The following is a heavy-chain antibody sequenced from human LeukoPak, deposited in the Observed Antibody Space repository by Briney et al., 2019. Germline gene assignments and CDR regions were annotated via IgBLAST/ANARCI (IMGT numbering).Heavy chain of an antibody. CDR3: ARVDYTGDY. CDR1: GFNFSTYN. Sequence: GGSLRLSCAVSGFNFSTYNMNWVRQAPGKGLEWVSYISTSSRTIYYADSVKGRFTISRDNAKNSLYLQMNSLRAEDTAVYYCARVDYTGDYWGQGTLVTVSS. V-gene: IGHV3-48*01. J-gene: IGHJ4*02. CDR2: ISTSSRTI. D-gene: IGHD4-11*01.